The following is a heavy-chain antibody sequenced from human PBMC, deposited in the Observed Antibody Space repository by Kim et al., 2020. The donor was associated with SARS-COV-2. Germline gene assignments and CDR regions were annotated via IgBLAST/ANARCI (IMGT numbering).Heavy chain of an antibody. D-gene: IGHD6-6*01. Sequence: GGSLRLSCAASGFTFSNAWMSWVRQAPGKGLEWVGRIKSKTDGGTTDYAAPVKGRFTISRDDSKNTLYLQMNSLKTEDTAVYYCTTRGSSSTNKRYYYGMDVWGQVTTVTVSS. CDR3: TTRGSSSTNKRYYYGMDV. CDR2: IKSKTDGGTT. V-gene: IGHV3-15*01. J-gene: IGHJ6*02. CDR1: GFTFSNAW.